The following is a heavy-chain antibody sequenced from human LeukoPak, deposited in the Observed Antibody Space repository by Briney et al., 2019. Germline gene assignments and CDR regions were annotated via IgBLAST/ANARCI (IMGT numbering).Heavy chain of an antibody. J-gene: IGHJ4*02. CDR3: ALTYYFDRRGYSYFDY. D-gene: IGHD3-22*01. CDR1: GCSVDGNY. V-gene: IGHV3-53*01. CDR2: IFSGDST. Sequence: GGSLRLSCEVSGCSVDGNYMTWVRQVPGRGLEWVALIFSGDSTDYPDSVKGRFTISRDKSKNTLHLQMDSLRPEDTAMYYCALTYYFDRRGYSYFDYWGQGALVTVSS.